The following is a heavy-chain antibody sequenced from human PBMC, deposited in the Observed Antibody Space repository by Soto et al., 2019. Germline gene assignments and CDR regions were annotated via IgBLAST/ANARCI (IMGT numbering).Heavy chain of an antibody. CDR1: GFTFSDYF. CDR3: ARTLSLGTYSFAS. V-gene: IGHV3-11*01. Sequence: QVQLVESGGGLVKPGGSPRLSCAASGFTFSDYFMTWIRQAPGKGLEWVSYISSSGRTIYYADSVKGRFTISRDNAKNSLYLHMNSLRAEDTALYYCARTLSLGTYSFASWGQGTLVTVSS. CDR2: ISSSGRTI. D-gene: IGHD1-1*01. J-gene: IGHJ4*02.